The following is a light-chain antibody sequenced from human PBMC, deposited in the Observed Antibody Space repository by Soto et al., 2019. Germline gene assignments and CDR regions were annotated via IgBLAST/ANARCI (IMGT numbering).Light chain of an antibody. Sequence: EIVLTQSPGTLSLSPGERATLSCRASQTVRNNYLAWYQQKPGQAPRLLIYNSSTRPTGIPDRFSGSGSGTDFTLTISRLEPEDFALYFCQQYRDLPQTFGQGTLVEIK. J-gene: IGKJ1*01. CDR3: QQYRDLPQT. CDR1: QTVRNNY. CDR2: NSS. V-gene: IGKV3-20*01.